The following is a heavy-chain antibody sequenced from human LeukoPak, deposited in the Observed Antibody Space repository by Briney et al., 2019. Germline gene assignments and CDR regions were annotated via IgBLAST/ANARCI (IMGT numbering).Heavy chain of an antibody. J-gene: IGHJ3*02. Sequence: NASETLSLTCTVSGGSISSYYWSWIRQPPGKGLEWIGYIYYSGSTNYNPSLKSRVTISVDTSKNQFSLKLSSVTAADTAVYYCARGRVTMIVVATHAFDIWGQGTMVTVSS. D-gene: IGHD3-22*01. CDR2: IYYSGST. CDR3: ARGRVTMIVVATHAFDI. V-gene: IGHV4-59*01. CDR1: GGSISSYY.